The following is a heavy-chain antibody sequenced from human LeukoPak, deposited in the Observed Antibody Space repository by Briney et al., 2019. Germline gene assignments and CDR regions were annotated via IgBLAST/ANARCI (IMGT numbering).Heavy chain of an antibody. D-gene: IGHD2-2*03. CDR1: GYTFTSYG. CDR2: ISAYNGNT. V-gene: IGHV1-18*01. Sequence: ASVKVSCKASGYTFTSYGISWVRQAPGQGLEWMGWISAYNGNTNYAQKLQGRVTMTTDTSTSTAYMELRSLRSDDTAVYYCARDVDIVVVPAAMWADCYYYGMDVWGQGTTVTVSS. CDR3: ARDVDIVVVPAAMWADCYYYGMDV. J-gene: IGHJ6*02.